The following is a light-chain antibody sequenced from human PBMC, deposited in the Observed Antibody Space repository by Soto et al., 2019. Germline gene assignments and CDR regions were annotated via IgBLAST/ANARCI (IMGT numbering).Light chain of an antibody. V-gene: IGKV1D-8*01. J-gene: IGKJ1*01. CDR3: QQYHAFPWT. CDR1: QGISIN. CDR2: AAS. Sequence: VLWMTQSPSLLSASTGDRFTISCRVSQGISINLAWYRQRKGKAPDXXIYAASTLQSGVPSRFSGSGYGTDFNLTISFLQSEDFATYYCQQYHAFPWTFGQGTKVDIK.